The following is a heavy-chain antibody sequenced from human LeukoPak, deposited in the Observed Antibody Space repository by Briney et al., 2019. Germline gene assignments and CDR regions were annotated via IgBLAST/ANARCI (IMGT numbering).Heavy chain of an antibody. Sequence: PSETLSLTCTVSGGSISSSSHYWGWIRQPPGKGLEWIGSIYYSGSTYYNPSLKSRVTISVDTSKNQFSLRLSSVTAADTAVYYCARHSEQWLATLFDYWGQGTLVTVSS. D-gene: IGHD6-19*01. CDR2: IYYSGST. J-gene: IGHJ4*02. CDR1: GGSISSSSHY. V-gene: IGHV4-39*01. CDR3: ARHSEQWLATLFDY.